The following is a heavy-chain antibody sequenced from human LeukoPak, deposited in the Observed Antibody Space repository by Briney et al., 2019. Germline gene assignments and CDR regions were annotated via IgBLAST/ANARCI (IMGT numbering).Heavy chain of an antibody. J-gene: IGHJ4*02. CDR1: GFTFSSYA. Sequence: GRSLRLSCAASGFTFSSYAMHWVRQAPGKGLEWVAVISYDGSNKYYADSVKGRFTISRDNSNNTLYLQLNSLRAEDTAVYFCARYWNDRYFDYWGQGSPVTVSS. CDR2: ISYDGSNK. D-gene: IGHD1-1*01. CDR3: ARYWNDRYFDY. V-gene: IGHV3-30-3*01.